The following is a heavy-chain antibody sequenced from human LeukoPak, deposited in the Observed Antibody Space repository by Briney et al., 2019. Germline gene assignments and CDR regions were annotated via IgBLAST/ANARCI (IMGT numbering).Heavy chain of an antibody. J-gene: IGHJ4*02. Sequence: KPSETLSLTCAVYGGYFSGNHWSWIRQPPGRGLEWIGDINYSGSTNYNPSLKSRVTISADTSKNQFSLRLSSVTAADTAVYCCARHPVMYYDFWSGYFDYWGQGTLVTVSS. D-gene: IGHD3-3*01. CDR2: INYSGST. CDR3: ARHPVMYYDFWSGYFDY. CDR1: GGYFSGNH. V-gene: IGHV4-34*01.